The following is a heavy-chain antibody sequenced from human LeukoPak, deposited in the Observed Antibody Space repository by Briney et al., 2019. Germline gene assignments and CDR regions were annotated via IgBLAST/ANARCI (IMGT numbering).Heavy chain of an antibody. J-gene: IGHJ4*02. V-gene: IGHV3-9*01. CDR2: ISWNSGTI. D-gene: IGHD3-22*01. CDR1: GFTFDDYA. Sequence: GGSLRPSCAASGFTFDDYAMHWVRQPPGKGLEWISGISWNSGTIGYADSVKGRFTISRDNAKNSLYLQMNSLRAEDTALYYCAKLPDNYYDTSGYSFDYWGQGTLVTVSS. CDR3: AKLPDNYYDTSGYSFDY.